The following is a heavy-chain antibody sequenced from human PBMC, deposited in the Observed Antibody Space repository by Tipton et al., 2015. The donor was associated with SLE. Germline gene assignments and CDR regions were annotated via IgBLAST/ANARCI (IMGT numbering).Heavy chain of an antibody. CDR1: GGSISSNY. D-gene: IGHD3-16*01. Sequence: GSLRLSCAVSGGSISSNYMSWVRQAPGKGLDWVSVLYSGGSTYYADSVKGRFTISRDSTKNTLYLQMNSLRVEDTAVYYCARVSVAGTFGGDFQVWGQGTLVTVAS. CDR2: LYSGGST. V-gene: IGHV3-66*02. J-gene: IGHJ1*01. CDR3: ARVSVAGTFGGDFQV.